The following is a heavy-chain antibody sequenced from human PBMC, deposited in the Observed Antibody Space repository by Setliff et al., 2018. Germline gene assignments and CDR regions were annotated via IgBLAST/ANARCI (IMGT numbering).Heavy chain of an antibody. D-gene: IGHD1-1*01. V-gene: IGHV3-72*01. J-gene: IGHJ4*02. CDR1: GFTFSDHY. CDR2: TKDKDKSYTT. CDR3: AREHTSDWKFDY. Sequence: GSLRLSCVTSGFTFSDHYLDWVRQAPGKGLEWVGRTKDKDKSYTTEYAASVQGRFTVSRDGSANSLFLHMNNLKTEDTAVYYCAREHTSDWKFDYWGPGTLVTVSS.